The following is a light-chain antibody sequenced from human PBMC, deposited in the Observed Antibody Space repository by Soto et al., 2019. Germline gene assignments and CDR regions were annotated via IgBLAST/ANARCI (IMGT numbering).Light chain of an antibody. V-gene: IGKV1-17*01. J-gene: IGKJ1*01. Sequence: DIQMTQSPSSLSASVGARVTITCRASQGIRYNLGWYQQRPGKAPERLIYDTFTLASGVPSRFSGSGSGTEFTLTIASLQPEDVATYYCLQDQAYPWTSGQGTKVELK. CDR2: DTF. CDR1: QGIRYN. CDR3: LQDQAYPWT.